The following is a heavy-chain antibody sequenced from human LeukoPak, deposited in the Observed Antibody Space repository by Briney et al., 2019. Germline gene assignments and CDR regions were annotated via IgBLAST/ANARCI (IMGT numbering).Heavy chain of an antibody. Sequence: SETLSLTCTVSGGSISSSSYYWGWIRQPPGKTLEWIGSIYSSGSTYYNPSLKSRVVILIDTAKNHFSLNLSSVTAADTAVYYCARSDGYGLVGIWGQGTMVTVSS. CDR1: GGSISSSSYY. V-gene: IGHV4-39*07. CDR3: ARSDGYGLVGI. D-gene: IGHD3-10*01. J-gene: IGHJ3*02. CDR2: IYSSGST.